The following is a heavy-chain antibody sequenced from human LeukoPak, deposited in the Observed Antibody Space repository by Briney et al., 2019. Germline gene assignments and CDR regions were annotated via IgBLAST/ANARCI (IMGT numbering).Heavy chain of an antibody. D-gene: IGHD4-17*01. J-gene: IGHJ4*02. V-gene: IGHV4-4*02. CDR1: GGSISTNWW. Sequence: SETLSLTCAVSGGSISTNWWWSWFRQPPGKGLEWTGEIHHSGRTNYNPSLKSRVTISIDKSNNHFSLMLTSVTAADTAVYYCARNGYYSADSWGQGTLVTVSS. CDR3: ARNGYYSADS. CDR2: IHHSGRT.